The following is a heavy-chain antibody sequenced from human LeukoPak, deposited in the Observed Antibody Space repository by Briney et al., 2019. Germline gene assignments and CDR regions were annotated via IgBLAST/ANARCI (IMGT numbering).Heavy chain of an antibody. CDR3: AKPQGLIVVVPAAPFDY. CDR2: ISSSNSTI. J-gene: IGHJ4*02. Sequence: GGSLRLSCAASGFTFSSYSMNWVRQAPGKGLEWVSYISSSNSTIYYADSVKGRFTISRDNSKNTLYLQMNSLRAEDTAVYYCAKPQGLIVVVPAAPFDYWGQGTLVTVSS. CDR1: GFTFSSYS. V-gene: IGHV3-48*01. D-gene: IGHD2-2*01.